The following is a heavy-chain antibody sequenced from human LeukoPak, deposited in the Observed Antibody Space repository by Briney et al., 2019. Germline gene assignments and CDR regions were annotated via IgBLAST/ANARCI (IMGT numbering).Heavy chain of an antibody. J-gene: IGHJ5*02. V-gene: IGHV4-4*02. CDR3: ARARLYSSSWYGGGFDP. D-gene: IGHD6-13*01. Sequence: SETLSLTCAVSGGSISSSNWWSWVRQPPGKGLEWIGEIYHSGSTNYNPSLKSRVTISVDTSKNQFSLKLSSVTAADTAVYYCARARLYSSSWYGGGFDPWGQGTLVTVSS. CDR1: GGSISSSNW. CDR2: IYHSGST.